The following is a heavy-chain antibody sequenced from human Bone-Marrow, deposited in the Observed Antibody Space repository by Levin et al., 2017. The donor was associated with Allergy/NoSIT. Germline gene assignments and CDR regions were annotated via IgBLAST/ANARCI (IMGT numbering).Heavy chain of an antibody. Sequence: GESLKISCAASGFTFSSYSMNWVRQAPGKGLEWVSSISSSSSYIYYADSVKGRFTISRDNAKNSLYLQMNSLRAEDTAVYYCARGGYCSGGSCYGYYGMDVWGQGTTVTVSS. D-gene: IGHD2-15*01. CDR1: GFTFSSYS. J-gene: IGHJ6*02. V-gene: IGHV3-21*01. CDR3: ARGGYCSGGSCYGYYGMDV. CDR2: ISSSSSYI.